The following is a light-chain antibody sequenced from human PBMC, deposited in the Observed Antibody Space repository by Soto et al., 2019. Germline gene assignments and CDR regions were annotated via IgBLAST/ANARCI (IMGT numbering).Light chain of an antibody. CDR3: QHYGNSPPYT. Sequence: EIVLTQSPATLSVSLGDSATLSCRASQSVSLSLAWYQMRPGQPPRLLIYGASRRATGVPDRFSGSGSGTDFTLTISRLEPEDFAVYYCQHYGNSPPYTFGQGTKLEIK. CDR2: GAS. V-gene: IGKV3-20*01. CDR1: QSVSLS. J-gene: IGKJ2*01.